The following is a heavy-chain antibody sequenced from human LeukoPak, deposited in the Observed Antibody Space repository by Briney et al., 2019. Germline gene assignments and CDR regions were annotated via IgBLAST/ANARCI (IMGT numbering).Heavy chain of an antibody. D-gene: IGHD1-26*01. CDR2: INPNSGGT. CDR1: GYTFTDYY. Sequence: ASVKVSCKASGYTFTDYYMHWVRQAPGQGLEWTGWINPNSGGTNSAQKFQGRVTMTRDTSISTAYMELSRLTSDDTAVYYCARHPYSGSYHFDYWGQGTLVTVSS. V-gene: IGHV1-2*02. CDR3: ARHPYSGSYHFDY. J-gene: IGHJ4*02.